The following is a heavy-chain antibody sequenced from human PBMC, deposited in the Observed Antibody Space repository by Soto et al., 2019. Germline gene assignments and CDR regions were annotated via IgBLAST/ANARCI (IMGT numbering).Heavy chain of an antibody. D-gene: IGHD4-17*01. CDR1: GGSINNGDYY. V-gene: IGHV4-30-4*01. CDR3: VRYYGARVYFEY. CDR2: IYYSGST. J-gene: IGHJ4*02. Sequence: SETLSLTCTVFGGSINNGDYYWSWIRQPPEKGLEWIGYIYYSGSTYYNPSLKSRVTISVDTSMNQSSLNLNSVTAADTAVSYCVRYYGARVYFEYWGQGSLVTVSS.